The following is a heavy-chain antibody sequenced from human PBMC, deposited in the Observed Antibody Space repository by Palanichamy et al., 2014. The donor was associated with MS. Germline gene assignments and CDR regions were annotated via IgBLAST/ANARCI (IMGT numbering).Heavy chain of an antibody. CDR3: AKDQDTAMVTPHYYFDY. CDR2: ISGSGGST. D-gene: IGHD5-18*01. V-gene: IGHV3-23*04. J-gene: IGHJ4*02. Sequence: EVQLVEVVGGRWYSLGGPVRLSCAASGFTFSSYAMSWVRQAPGKGLEWVSAISGSGGSTYYADSVKGRFTISRDNSKNTLYLQMNSLRAEDTAVYYCAKDQDTAMVTPHYYFDYWGQGTLVTVSS. CDR1: GFTFSSYA.